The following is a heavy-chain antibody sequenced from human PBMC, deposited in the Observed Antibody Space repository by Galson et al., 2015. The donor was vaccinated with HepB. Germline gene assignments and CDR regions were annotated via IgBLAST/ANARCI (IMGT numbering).Heavy chain of an antibody. V-gene: IGHV3-30*04. CDR1: AFTFSSYA. Sequence: SLRLSCAASAFTFSSYAIHWVRQAPGKGLDWVAAISFDGVNTYYADSVKGRFTISRDNSKNTLYRQMSSLGPEDTAVYFCARGRKVLFFDWFLQDDWYFDLWGRGTLVIVSS. D-gene: IGHD3/OR15-3a*01. CDR2: ISFDGVNT. J-gene: IGHJ2*01. CDR3: ARGRKVLFFDWFLQDDWYFDL.